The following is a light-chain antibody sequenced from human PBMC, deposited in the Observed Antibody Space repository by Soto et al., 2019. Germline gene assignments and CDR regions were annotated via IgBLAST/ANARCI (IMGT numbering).Light chain of an antibody. CDR2: SAS. CDR3: QKSDRTPYT. J-gene: IGKJ2*01. V-gene: IGKV1-39*01. Sequence: DIQMTQYPSSLSASVGDRVTITCRASQTIITYLNWYQQKPGKAPRLLIYSASSLLSGVPSRFSGSGSGTDFTLTIASLQPEDFSNYYCQKSDRTPYTFGQGTKVEI. CDR1: QTIITY.